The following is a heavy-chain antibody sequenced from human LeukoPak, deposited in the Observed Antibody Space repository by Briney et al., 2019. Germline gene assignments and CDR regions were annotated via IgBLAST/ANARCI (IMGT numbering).Heavy chain of an antibody. J-gene: IGHJ4*02. CDR1: GHTFTDYY. D-gene: IGHD1-26*01. Sequence: ASVKISCKVSGHTFTDYYMHWVQQAPGKGLEWMGLVDPEDGETIYAEKFQGRVTITADTSTDTAYMELSSLRSEDTAVYYCATDRLGGSYGLDYWGQGTLVTVSS. CDR3: ATDRLGGSYGLDY. V-gene: IGHV1-69-2*01. CDR2: VDPEDGET.